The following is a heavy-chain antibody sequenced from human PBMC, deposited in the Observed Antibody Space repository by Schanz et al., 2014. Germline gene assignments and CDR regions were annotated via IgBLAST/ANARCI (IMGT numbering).Heavy chain of an antibody. Sequence: EVQLVESGGDLVQPGGSLRLSCSASGFTFSTFAMHWVRRAPGKGLEYISAISNNGDSTYYADSVKDRFTISRDNSKNTLFLQMSSLRVDDMAVYYCGRAGTGMAGWYFELWGRGTLVTVSS. V-gene: IGHV3-64D*06. CDR1: GFTFSTFA. CDR3: GRAGTGMAGWYFEL. D-gene: IGHD5-18*01. J-gene: IGHJ2*01. CDR2: ISNNGDST.